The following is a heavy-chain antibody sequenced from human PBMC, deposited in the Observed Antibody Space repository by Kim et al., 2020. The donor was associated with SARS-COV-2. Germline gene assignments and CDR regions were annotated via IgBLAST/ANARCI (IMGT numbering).Heavy chain of an antibody. Sequence: GGSLRLSCAASGFTFSSYAMSWVRLTPGKGLEWVSTISGSGDNTYYRDSVKGRFTISRGNSKNTLYLQMNSLRADDTAVYYCAKNGGRQYQLRNWFDPWG. D-gene: IGHD2-2*01. J-gene: IGHJ5*02. CDR2: ISGSGDNT. CDR1: GFTFSSYA. CDR3: AKNGGRQYQLRNWFDP. V-gene: IGHV3-23*01.